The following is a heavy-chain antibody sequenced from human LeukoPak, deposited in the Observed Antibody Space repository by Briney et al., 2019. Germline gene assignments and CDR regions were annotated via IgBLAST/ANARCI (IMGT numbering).Heavy chain of an antibody. V-gene: IGHV4-34*01. J-gene: IGHJ4*02. CDR2: INHSGST. CDR3: ARVGSVLMVYAPGFDY. CDR1: GGSFSGYY. Sequence: TSETLSLACAVYGGSFSGYYWSWIRQPPGKGLEWIGEINHSGSTNYNPSLKSRVTISVDTSKNQFSLKLSSVTAADTAVYYCARVGSVLMVYAPGFDYWGQGTLVTVSS. D-gene: IGHD2-8*01.